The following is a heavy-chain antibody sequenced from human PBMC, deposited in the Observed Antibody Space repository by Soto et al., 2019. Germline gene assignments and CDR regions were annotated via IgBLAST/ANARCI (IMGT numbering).Heavy chain of an antibody. V-gene: IGHV3-30-3*01. CDR1: GFTFISSA. Sequence: QVQLVESGGGVVQPGRSLRLSCAASGFTFISSAMHWVRQAPGKGLDWVAVISYDGSNKYHADSVKGRFTISRDNSKNTLYLQMNSLRDEDTAVYYCARDSGSGSSQSYYHFYGVDVWGPGTTVTVSS. CDR3: ARDSGSGSSQSYYHFYGVDV. CDR2: ISYDGSNK. D-gene: IGHD3-10*01. J-gene: IGHJ6*02.